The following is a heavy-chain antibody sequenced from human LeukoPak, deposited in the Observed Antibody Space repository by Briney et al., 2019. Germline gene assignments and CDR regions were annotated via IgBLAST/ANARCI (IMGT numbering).Heavy chain of an antibody. D-gene: IGHD3-3*01. J-gene: IGHJ3*02. CDR1: GGSFSGYY. V-gene: IGHV4-34*01. CDR2: INHSGST. Sequence: SETLSLTCAVYGGSFSGYYWSWIRQPPGKGLEWIGEINHSGSTNYNPSLKSRVTISVDTSKNQFSLKLSSVTAADTAVYYCASLRGLRFLEWLTNDAFDIWGQGTMVTVS. CDR3: ASLRGLRFLEWLTNDAFDI.